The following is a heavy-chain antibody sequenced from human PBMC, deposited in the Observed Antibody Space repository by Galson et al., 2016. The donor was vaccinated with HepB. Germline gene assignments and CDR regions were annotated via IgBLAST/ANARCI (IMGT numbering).Heavy chain of an antibody. CDR2: INHTGDI. D-gene: IGHD2-15*01. V-gene: IGHV4-34*01. CDR1: SGSLSAYY. J-gene: IGHJ3*02. Sequence: ETLSLTCAVYSGSLSAYYWNWIRQTPGKGLEWIGEINHTGDIAYNPSLKSRVTMSIDTSKMQFSLTLKSVTAADTALYYCATGYCSGGACYAGAFDMWGQGTMVTVSS. CDR3: ATGYCSGGACYAGAFDM.